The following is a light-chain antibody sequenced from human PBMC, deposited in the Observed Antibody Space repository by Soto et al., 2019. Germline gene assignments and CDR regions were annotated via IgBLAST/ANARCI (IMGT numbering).Light chain of an antibody. CDR2: HAS. CDR3: QQYNNWPLT. Sequence: EIVMPQSPATLSVSPGERATLSCRASQSVSSNLAWYRQKPGQAPRLLISHASARATGIPARFSGSGSGTEFTLNISSLQSEDFALYYCQQYNNWPLTFGGGTKVDI. CDR1: QSVSSN. V-gene: IGKV3D-15*01. J-gene: IGKJ4*01.